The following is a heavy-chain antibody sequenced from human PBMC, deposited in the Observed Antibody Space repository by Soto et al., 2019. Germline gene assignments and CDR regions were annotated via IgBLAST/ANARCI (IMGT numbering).Heavy chain of an antibody. J-gene: IGHJ4*02. CDR3: AKDRSPDDY. Sequence: PGGSLRLSCAASGFTFSNYAVTWVRQAPGKGLEWVSAISGSGGSAYYADSVKGRFTISRDNSKNTLYLQMNSLRAEGTAVYYCAKDRSPDDYWGQGTLVTVSS. CDR1: GFTFSNYA. V-gene: IGHV3-23*01. D-gene: IGHD2-15*01. CDR2: ISGSGGSA.